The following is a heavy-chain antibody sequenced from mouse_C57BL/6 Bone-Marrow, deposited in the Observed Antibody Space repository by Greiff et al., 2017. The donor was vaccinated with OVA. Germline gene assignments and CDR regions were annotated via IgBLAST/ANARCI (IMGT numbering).Heavy chain of an antibody. CDR3: ARDVLWLALYCYAMDY. D-gene: IGHD2-2*01. CDR2: IDPANGNT. J-gene: IGHJ4*01. Sequence: VQLQQSVAELVRPGGSVKLSCTASGFNIKNTYMHWVKQRPEQGLEWIGRIDPANGNTKYAPKFQGKATITADTSSNTSYLQLSSLTSEETAVYYCARDVLWLALYCYAMDYWGQGTTVTVSS. V-gene: IGHV14-3*01. CDR1: GFNIKNTY.